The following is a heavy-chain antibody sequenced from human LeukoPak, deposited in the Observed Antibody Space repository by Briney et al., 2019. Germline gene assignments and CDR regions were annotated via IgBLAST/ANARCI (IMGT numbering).Heavy chain of an antibody. CDR2: IYSGGST. Sequence: GGSLRLSCAASGFTVSSNYMNWVRQAPGKGLEWVSVIYSGGSTYYADSVKGRFTISRDNSKNTLYLQMNSLRAEDTAVYYCARDRAGQTFDPWGQGTLVTVSP. CDR3: ARDRAGQTFDP. J-gene: IGHJ5*02. CDR1: GFTVSSNY. V-gene: IGHV3-66*01.